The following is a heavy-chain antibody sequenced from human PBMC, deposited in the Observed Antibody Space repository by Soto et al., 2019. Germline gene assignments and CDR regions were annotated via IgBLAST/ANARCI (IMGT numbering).Heavy chain of an antibody. Sequence: SDTLSRTCAVYGGSFSGYYWSCIRQPPGKGLEWIGEINHSGSTNYNPSLKSRVTISVDTAKNQFSLKLSSVTAAETAVYYCARFWSVYYIRWFDPWCQGTLVTVSS. CDR2: INHSGST. V-gene: IGHV4-34*01. CDR3: ARFWSVYYIRWFDP. CDR1: GGSFSGYY. D-gene: IGHD3-3*01. J-gene: IGHJ5*02.